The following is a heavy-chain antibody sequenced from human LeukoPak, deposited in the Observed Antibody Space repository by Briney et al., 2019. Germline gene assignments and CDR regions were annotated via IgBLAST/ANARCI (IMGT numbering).Heavy chain of an antibody. CDR2: ISGQTGKT. V-gene: IGHV1-18*01. D-gene: IGHD1-26*01. CDR3: ARDLAFPGSYGSAEFYFDF. J-gene: IGHJ4*02. Sequence: ASVKVSCKASGGTFSSYAISWVRQAPGQGLEWMGWISGQTGKTKQAQKFQGRITLTTDSATNTAYMELRSLTSDDTAVYYCARDLAFPGSYGSAEFYFDFWGQGALVTVSS. CDR1: GGTFSSYA.